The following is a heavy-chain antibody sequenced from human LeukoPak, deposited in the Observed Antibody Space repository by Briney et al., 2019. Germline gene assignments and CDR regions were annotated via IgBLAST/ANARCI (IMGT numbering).Heavy chain of an antibody. CDR3: ARQTGYGDI. J-gene: IGHJ3*02. V-gene: IGHV4-59*08. D-gene: IGHD5-18*01. CDR2: IYYSEST. CDR1: GGYITNYY. Sequence: PSETLSLTCTVSGGYITNYYWTWIRQPPGKGLEWIGYIYYSESTNYNPSLKSRVTISVDTSKNQFSLKLSSVTAADTAVYYCARQTGYGDIWGQGTMVTVSS.